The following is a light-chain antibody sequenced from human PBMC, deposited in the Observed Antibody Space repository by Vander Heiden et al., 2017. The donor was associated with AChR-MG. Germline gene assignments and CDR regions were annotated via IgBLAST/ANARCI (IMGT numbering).Light chain of an antibody. CDR3: QQDDTTPFT. CDR2: WAS. J-gene: IGKJ3*01. Sequence: DIVMTQSPDSLAVSLGERATINCKSSRSVLYSANSKNYLAWYQQKPSQPPKLLINWASTRESGVPDRFSGSGSGTDFTLTITSLQAEDVAVYYCQQDDTTPFTFGHGTKVHIK. CDR1: RSVLYSANSKNY. V-gene: IGKV4-1*01.